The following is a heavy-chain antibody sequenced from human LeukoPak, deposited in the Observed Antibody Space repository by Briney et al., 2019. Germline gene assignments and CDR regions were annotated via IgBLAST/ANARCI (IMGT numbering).Heavy chain of an antibody. D-gene: IGHD3-10*01. Sequence: GGSLRLSCAASGFTFSKMNWVRQAPGKGLEWVSYNSSSGSTIYYADSVKGRFTISRDNAKNSLYLQMNSLRAEDTAVYYCARDQAMVRGVITVDYWGQGTLVTVSS. CDR3: ARDQAMVRGVITVDY. V-gene: IGHV3-48*03. J-gene: IGHJ4*02. CDR1: GFTFSK. CDR2: NSSSGSTI.